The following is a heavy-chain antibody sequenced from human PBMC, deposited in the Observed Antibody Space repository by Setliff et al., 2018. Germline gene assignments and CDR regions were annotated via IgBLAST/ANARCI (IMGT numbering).Heavy chain of an antibody. CDR1: GGTFSDYY. D-gene: IGHD1-1*01. J-gene: IGHJ4*02. Sequence: SETLSLTCAAYGGTFSDYYWTWIRQPPGKGLEWIGEINHRGSTNYNPSLKSRATISIDTSKDQFSLKLISMTAADTAVYYCAKGGGRYHSDSWGQGILVTVSS. CDR2: INHRGST. CDR3: AKGGGRYHSDS. V-gene: IGHV4-34*01.